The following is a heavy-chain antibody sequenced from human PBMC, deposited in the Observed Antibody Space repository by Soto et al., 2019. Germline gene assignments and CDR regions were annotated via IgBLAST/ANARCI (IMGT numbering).Heavy chain of an antibody. D-gene: IGHD2-21*01. CDR2: ISYDGSNK. Sequence: GSLRLSCAASGFTFSSYAMHWVRQAPGKGLEWVAVISYDGSNKYYADSVKGRFTISRDNSKNTLYLQMNSLRAEDTAVYYCARDLVVTASTYYFDYWGQGTLVTVSS. V-gene: IGHV3-30-3*01. CDR1: GFTFSSYA. CDR3: ARDLVVTASTYYFDY. J-gene: IGHJ4*02.